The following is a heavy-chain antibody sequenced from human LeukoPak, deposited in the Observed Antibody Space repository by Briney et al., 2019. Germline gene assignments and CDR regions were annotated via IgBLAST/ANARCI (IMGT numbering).Heavy chain of an antibody. Sequence: GGSLRLSCAASGFTFSNAWMSWVRQAPGKGLEWVGRIKSKTGGGTTDYAAPVKGRFTISRDDSKNTLYLQMNSLKTEDTAVYYCTTDLAAVAGPILFDYWGQGTLVTVSS. CDR3: TTDLAAVAGPILFDY. CDR2: IKSKTGGGTT. CDR1: GFTFSNAW. D-gene: IGHD6-19*01. J-gene: IGHJ4*02. V-gene: IGHV3-15*01.